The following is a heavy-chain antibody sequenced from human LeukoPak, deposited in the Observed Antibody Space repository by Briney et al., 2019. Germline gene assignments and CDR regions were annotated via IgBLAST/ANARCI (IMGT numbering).Heavy chain of an antibody. V-gene: IGHV4-61*02. CDR1: GGSISSSSYY. J-gene: IGHJ4*02. CDR2: IYTSGST. Sequence: SETLSLTCTVSGGSISSSSYYWSWIRQPAGKGLEWIGRIYTSGSTNYNPSLKSRVTMSVDTSKNQFSLKLSSVTAVDTAVYYCARDPFSSARVDYWGQGTLVTVSS. CDR3: ARDPFSSARVDY. D-gene: IGHD2-15*01.